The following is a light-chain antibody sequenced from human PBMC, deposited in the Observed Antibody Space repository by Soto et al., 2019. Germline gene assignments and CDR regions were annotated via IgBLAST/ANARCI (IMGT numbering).Light chain of an antibody. CDR1: NIGSKS. V-gene: IGLV3-21*02. CDR2: DDS. CDR3: LVWDSRSEHYV. J-gene: IGLJ1*01. Sequence: SYVLTQSPSVSVAPGQTVSITCGGYNIGSKSVHWYQQKPGQAPVLVVYDDSDRRSGIPERFSGSNSGNTATLTITRVEAGDEADYHCLVWDSRSEHYVFGTGTKLTVL.